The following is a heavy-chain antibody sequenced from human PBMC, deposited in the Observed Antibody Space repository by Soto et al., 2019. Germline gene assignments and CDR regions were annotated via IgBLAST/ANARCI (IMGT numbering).Heavy chain of an antibody. CDR1: GYTFNSYY. D-gene: IGHD2-15*01. CDR3: ARVDVRFVVVVAATQHWFDS. Sequence: GASVKVSCKASGYTFNSYYITWVRQAPGQGLEWMGWISANNGNINYAQKFQGRATMTTDTSTSTAYMELRSLRSDDTAVYYCARVDVRFVVVVAATQHWFDSWGQGTLVTVSS. V-gene: IGHV1-18*01. J-gene: IGHJ5*01. CDR2: ISANNGNI.